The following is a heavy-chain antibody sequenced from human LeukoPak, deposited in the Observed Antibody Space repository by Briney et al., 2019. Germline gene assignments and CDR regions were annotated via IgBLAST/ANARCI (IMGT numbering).Heavy chain of an antibody. D-gene: IGHD1-26*01. CDR1: GGSISSYY. Sequence: SETLSLTCTVSGGSISSYYWSWFRQPAGKGLEWIGRIYTSGSTNYNPSLKSPVTLSVDTSKNQFSLKLTSVTAADTAVYYCARDHWTGSYQFDSWGQGTLVTVSS. CDR2: IYTSGST. CDR3: ARDHWTGSYQFDS. J-gene: IGHJ4*02. V-gene: IGHV4-4*07.